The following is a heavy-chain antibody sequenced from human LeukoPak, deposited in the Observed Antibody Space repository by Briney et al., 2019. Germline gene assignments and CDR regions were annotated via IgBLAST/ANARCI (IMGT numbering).Heavy chain of an antibody. Sequence: PRASVKVSCKASGYTFTSYYLHWVRQAPGQGLEWMGIINPSGGSTSYAQKFQGRVTMTRDMSTSTVYIELSSLRSEDTAVYYCARDHEYSSSSYHGNWFDPWGQGTLVTVSS. D-gene: IGHD6-6*01. V-gene: IGHV1-46*01. J-gene: IGHJ5*02. CDR3: ARDHEYSSSSYHGNWFDP. CDR1: GYTFTSYY. CDR2: INPSGGST.